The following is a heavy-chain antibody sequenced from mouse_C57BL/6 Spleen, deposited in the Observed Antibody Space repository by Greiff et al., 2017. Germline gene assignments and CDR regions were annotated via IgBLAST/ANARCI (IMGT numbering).Heavy chain of an antibody. CDR2: INPSSGYT. CDR1: GYTFTSYW. J-gene: IGHJ1*03. D-gene: IGHD2-4*01. Sequence: VKLMESGAELAKPGASVKLSCKASGYTFTSYWMHWVKQRPGQGLEWIGYINPSSGYTKYNQKFKDKATLTADKSSSTAYMQLSSLTYEDSAVYYCANYDVDWYFDVWGTGTTVTVSS. CDR3: ANYDVDWYFDV. V-gene: IGHV1-7*01.